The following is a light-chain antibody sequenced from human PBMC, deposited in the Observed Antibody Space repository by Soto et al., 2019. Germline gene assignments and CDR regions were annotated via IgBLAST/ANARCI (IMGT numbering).Light chain of an antibody. J-gene: IGLJ2*01. CDR2: SNN. CDR3: AAWDDSLA. Sequence: QSVLTQPPSASGTPGQRVTISCSGSSSNIGSNTVNWYQQLPGTAPKLLIYSNNQRPSGVPDRFSGSKSGTSASLAISGRQSEDEADYYCAAWDDSLAFGGGTKLTVL. CDR1: SSNIGSNT. V-gene: IGLV1-44*01.